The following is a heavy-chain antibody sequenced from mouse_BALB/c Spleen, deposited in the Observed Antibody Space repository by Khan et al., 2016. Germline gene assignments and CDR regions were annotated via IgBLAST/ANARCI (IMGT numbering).Heavy chain of an antibody. J-gene: IGHJ1*01. Sequence: EVQLVESVGGLVQPKGSLKLSCEASGFTFNTYAMNWVRQAPGKGLEWVARIRRKSNNYATYYAHSVKDRFTISRDASQSMLYPQMNNLTTQDTALYYGVRRRLLTPYGYFDVWGAGTTVTVSS. CDR3: VRRRLLTPYGYFDV. D-gene: IGHD2-3*01. V-gene: IGHV10-1*02. CDR1: GFTFNTYA. CDR2: IRRKSNNYAT.